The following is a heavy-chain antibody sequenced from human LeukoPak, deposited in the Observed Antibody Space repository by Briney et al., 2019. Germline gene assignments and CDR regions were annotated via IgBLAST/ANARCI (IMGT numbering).Heavy chain of an antibody. Sequence: GKSLRLSCAASGFTFSGYPIHWVRQAPGKGLEWVAVISYDGSNKYYADSVKGRFTISRDNSKNTLYLQMNSLRAEDTAVYYCAKDGGYYDSSGSPYYFDYWGQGTLVTVSS. CDR3: AKDGGYYDSSGSPYYFDY. V-gene: IGHV3-30-3*02. J-gene: IGHJ4*02. CDR1: GFTFSGYP. D-gene: IGHD3-22*01. CDR2: ISYDGSNK.